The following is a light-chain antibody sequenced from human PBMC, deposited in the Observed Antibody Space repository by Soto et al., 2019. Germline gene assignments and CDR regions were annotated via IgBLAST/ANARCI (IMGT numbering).Light chain of an antibody. CDR2: GAS. J-gene: IGKJ4*01. Sequence: AIRITQSPSSFSASTGDRVTITCRASQGISNNLAWYQQKPGKAPNXLIYGASTLQSGVPSRFNGSGSGTDCTLTISCLQSEDFATYYCQQFHSYPITLGGGTKVDIK. CDR1: QGISNN. CDR3: QQFHSYPIT. V-gene: IGKV1-8*01.